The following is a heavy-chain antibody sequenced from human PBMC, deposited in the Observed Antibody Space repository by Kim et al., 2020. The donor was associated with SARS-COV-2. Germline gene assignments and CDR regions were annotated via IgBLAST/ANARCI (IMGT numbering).Heavy chain of an antibody. D-gene: IGHD3-3*01. Sequence: DSVKGRFVISRDNAKNSLYLQMNSLRAEDTAVDYCARDVTIFGLGGAFDIWGQGTMVTVSS. J-gene: IGHJ3*02. CDR3: ARDVTIFGLGGAFDI. V-gene: IGHV3-48*03.